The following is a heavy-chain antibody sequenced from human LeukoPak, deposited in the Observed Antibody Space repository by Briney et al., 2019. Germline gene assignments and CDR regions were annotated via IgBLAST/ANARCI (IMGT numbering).Heavy chain of an antibody. V-gene: IGHV4-59*08. CDR3: ARHDSYDYSFDY. CDR1: GGSLSTYY. D-gene: IGHD4-11*01. J-gene: IGHJ4*02. Sequence: SETLSLTCTVSGGSLSTYYWSWIWQPPGKGLEWIGYIYYSVSTNYNPSLKSRVTISVDTSKNQFSLKLSSVTAADTAVYYCARHDSYDYSFDYWGQGTLVTVSS. CDR2: IYYSVST.